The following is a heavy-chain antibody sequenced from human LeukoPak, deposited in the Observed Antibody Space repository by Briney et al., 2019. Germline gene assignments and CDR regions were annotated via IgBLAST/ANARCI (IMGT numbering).Heavy chain of an antibody. Sequence: PSETLSLPCAVYGGPFSGYYWSWMRQPPGKGLEWIGEINHSGSTNYNPSLKSRVTISVDTSKNQFSLKLSSVTAADTAVYYCASLPYYDFWSGYYMGISVWGQGTLVTVSS. J-gene: IGHJ4*02. V-gene: IGHV4-34*01. CDR1: GGPFSGYY. CDR2: INHSGST. CDR3: ASLPYYDFWSGYYMGISV. D-gene: IGHD3-3*01.